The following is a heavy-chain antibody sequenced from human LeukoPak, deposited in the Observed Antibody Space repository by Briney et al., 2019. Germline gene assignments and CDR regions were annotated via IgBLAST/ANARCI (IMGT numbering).Heavy chain of an antibody. CDR3: AKGRAGNYYYDSSDY. V-gene: IGHV3-73*01. CDR2: IRSKANNYAT. Sequence: GGSLRLSCAASGFTFSGSAMHWVRQASGKGLEWVGRIRSKANNYATAYAASVKGRFTISRDDSKNTAYLQMNSLKTEDTAVYYCAKGRAGNYYYDSSDYWGQGTLVTVSS. D-gene: IGHD3-22*01. J-gene: IGHJ4*02. CDR1: GFTFSGSA.